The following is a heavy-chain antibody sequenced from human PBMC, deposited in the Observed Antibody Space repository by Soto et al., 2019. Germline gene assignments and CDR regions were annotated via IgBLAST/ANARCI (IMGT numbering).Heavy chain of an antibody. CDR1: GFTFSSYS. V-gene: IGHV3-48*01. CDR3: AADIVVVPAAGGRYFDY. Sequence: PXXSLRLSCAASGFTFSSYSMDWVLQAPGKGLEWVSYISSSSSTIYYADSVKGRFTISRDNAKNSLYLQMNSLRAEETAVYYCAADIVVVPAAGGRYFDYWGQGTLVTVSS. CDR2: ISSSSSTI. D-gene: IGHD2-2*01. J-gene: IGHJ4*02.